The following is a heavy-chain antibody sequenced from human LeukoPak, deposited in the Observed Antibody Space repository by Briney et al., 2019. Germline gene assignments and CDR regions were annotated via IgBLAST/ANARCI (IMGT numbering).Heavy chain of an antibody. D-gene: IGHD3-22*01. CDR2: FDPEDGET. Sequence: GASVKVSCKVSGYTLTELSMHWVRQAPGKGLEWMGGFDPEDGETIYAQKFQGRVTMTEDTSTDTAYMELSSLRSEDTAVYYCATARSYYDSSGYYYDYWGQGTLVTVSS. CDR3: ATARSYYDSSGYYYDY. V-gene: IGHV1-24*01. CDR1: GYTLTELS. J-gene: IGHJ4*02.